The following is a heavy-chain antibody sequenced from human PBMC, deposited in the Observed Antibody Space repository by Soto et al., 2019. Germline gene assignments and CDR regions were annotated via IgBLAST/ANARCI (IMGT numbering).Heavy chain of an antibody. Sequence: PSETLSLTCTVSGGSISSNSYYWDWIRQPPGKGLEWIGSMYYSGATYHNPSLQSRVTISVDTSKNQFSLHLSSVTAADTAVYYCARHAAYDSVWGKSDGSDYWGRGTLVTVS. V-gene: IGHV4-39*01. D-gene: IGHD3-16*01. J-gene: IGHJ4*02. CDR3: ARHAAYDSVWGKSDGSDY. CDR1: GGSISSNSYY. CDR2: MYYSGAT.